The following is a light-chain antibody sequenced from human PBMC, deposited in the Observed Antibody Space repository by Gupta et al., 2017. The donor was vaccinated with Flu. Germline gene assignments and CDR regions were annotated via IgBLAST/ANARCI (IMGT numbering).Light chain of an antibody. V-gene: IGKV3-15*01. CDR1: QSVSNN. CDR3: QHYNTWPPWT. CDR2: GAS. Sequence: EIVMTQSPATLSVSPGERATLSCRASQSVSNNLAWYQQKPGQAPRLLIYGASTRATGIPARFSGSGYGTEFTLTISSRQSEDFAVYYCQHYNTWPPWTFGQGTKVEI. J-gene: IGKJ1*01.